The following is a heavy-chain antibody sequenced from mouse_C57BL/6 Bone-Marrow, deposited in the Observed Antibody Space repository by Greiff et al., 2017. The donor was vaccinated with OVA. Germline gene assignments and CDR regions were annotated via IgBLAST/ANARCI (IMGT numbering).Heavy chain of an antibody. CDR2: IYPGSGST. CDR3: AIIYYYSSSYEDFDY. D-gene: IGHD1-1*01. V-gene: IGHV1-55*01. J-gene: IGHJ2*01. Sequence: VQLQQPGAELVKPGASVKMSCKASGYTFTSYWITWVKQRPGQGLEWIGDIYPGSGSTNYNEKFKSKATLTVDTSSSTAYMQLSSLTSEDSAVYYCAIIYYYSSSYEDFDYWGQGTTLTVSS. CDR1: GYTFTSYW.